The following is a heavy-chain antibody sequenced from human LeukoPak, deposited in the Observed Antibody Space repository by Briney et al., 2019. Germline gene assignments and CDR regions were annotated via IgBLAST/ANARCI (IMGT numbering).Heavy chain of an antibody. D-gene: IGHD4-17*01. CDR2: INEGGSGK. J-gene: IGHJ4*02. V-gene: IGHV3-7*03. Sequence: EPGGSLRLSCAASGFVFSSYWMTWVRQAPGKGLEWVASINEGGSGKYYVDSVKSRFTISRDNAQKSLYLEMHSLRAEDTAVYYCARAVTSTEGYWGQGTLVTVSS. CDR1: GFVFSSYW. CDR3: ARAVTSTEGY.